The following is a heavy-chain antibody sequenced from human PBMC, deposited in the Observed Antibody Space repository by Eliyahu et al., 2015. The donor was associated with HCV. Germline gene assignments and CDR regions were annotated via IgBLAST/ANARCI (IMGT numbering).Heavy chain of an antibody. D-gene: IGHD3-22*01. J-gene: IGHJ6*02. Sequence: EVQLVESGGGXVQPGGSLRLXCAAXGFTLXSYDXHWVRQATGKGLGWVSAIGTAGDPYYPGSVKGRFTISRENAKXSLYLQMNSLRAGDTAVYYCARGPRALLSSGYAYYGMDVWGQGTTVTVSS. CDR3: ARGPRALLSSGYAYYGMDV. V-gene: IGHV3-13*05. CDR1: GFTLXSYD. CDR2: IGTAGDP.